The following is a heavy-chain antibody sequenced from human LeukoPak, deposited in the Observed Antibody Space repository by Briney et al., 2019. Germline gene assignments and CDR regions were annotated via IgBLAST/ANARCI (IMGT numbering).Heavy chain of an antibody. CDR2: ISHSGST. CDR1: GGSFSGYY. J-gene: IGHJ3*02. V-gene: IGHV4-34*01. CDR3: ARLGDAFDI. Sequence: KPSETLSLTCAVYGGSFSGYYRSWIRQPPGKGLEWIGEISHSGSTKYNPSLKSRVTISVDTSKNQFSLKLRSVTAADAAVYYCARLGDAFDIWGQGTMVTVSS.